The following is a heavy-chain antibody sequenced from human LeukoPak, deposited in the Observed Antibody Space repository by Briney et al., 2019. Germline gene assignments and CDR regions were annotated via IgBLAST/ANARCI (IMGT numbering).Heavy chain of an antibody. CDR1: GYTFTGYY. D-gene: IGHD2-15*01. J-gene: IGHJ4*02. V-gene: IGHV1-2*02. CDR2: INPNSGGT. CDR3: ARVRRSNCSGGSCYFDY. Sequence: GASVKVSCKASGYTFTGYYMHWVRQAPGQGLERMGWINPNSGGTNYAQKFQGRVTMTRDTSISTAYVELSRLRSDDTAVYYCARVRRSNCSGGSCYFDYWGQGTLVTVSS.